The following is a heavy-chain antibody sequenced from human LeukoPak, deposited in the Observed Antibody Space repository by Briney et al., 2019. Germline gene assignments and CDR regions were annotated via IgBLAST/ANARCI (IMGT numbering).Heavy chain of an antibody. CDR3: ASLYYSGGSCYPTLGY. V-gene: IGHV1-18*01. J-gene: IGHJ4*02. Sequence: GASVKVSCKASGYTFTSYGISWVRQAPGQGLEWMGWISAYNGNTNYAQKLQGRVTMTTDTSTSTAYMELRSLRSDDTAVYYCASLYYSGGSCYPTLGYWGQGTLVTVSS. CDR2: ISAYNGNT. D-gene: IGHD2-15*01. CDR1: GYTFTSYG.